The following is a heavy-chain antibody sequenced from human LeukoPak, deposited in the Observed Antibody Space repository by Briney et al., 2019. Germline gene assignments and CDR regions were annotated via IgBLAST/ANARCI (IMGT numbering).Heavy chain of an antibody. Sequence: GGSLRLSCAASGFTFSTYWMSWIRQAPGKGLEWVANIKQDGSEKYYVDSVKGRFTISRDNAKNSLYLQMNSLRAEDTAVYYCARAPYGGNFFDYWGQGTLVNVSS. CDR2: IKQDGSEK. J-gene: IGHJ4*02. CDR1: GFTFSTYW. CDR3: ARAPYGGNFFDY. D-gene: IGHD4-23*01. V-gene: IGHV3-7*04.